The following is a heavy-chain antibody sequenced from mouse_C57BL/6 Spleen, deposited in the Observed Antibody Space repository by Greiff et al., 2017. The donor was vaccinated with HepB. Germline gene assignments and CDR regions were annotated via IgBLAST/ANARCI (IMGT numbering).Heavy chain of an antibody. CDR1: GYSFTGYY. Sequence: EVQLQQSGPELVKPGASVKISCKASGYSFTGYYMNWVKQSPEKSLEWIGEINPSTGGTTYNQKFKAKATLTVDKSSSTAYMQLKSLTSEDSAVYYCARRGYDYDGGGFAYWGQGTLVTVSA. CDR2: INPSTGGT. D-gene: IGHD2-4*01. J-gene: IGHJ3*01. CDR3: ARRGYDYDGGGFAY. V-gene: IGHV1-42*01.